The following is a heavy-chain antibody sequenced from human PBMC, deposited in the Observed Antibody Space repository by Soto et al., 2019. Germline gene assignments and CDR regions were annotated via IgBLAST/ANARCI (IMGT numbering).Heavy chain of an antibody. D-gene: IGHD4-4*01. V-gene: IGHV4-59*01. CDR2: VFYTERA. CDR1: GRSRGGYY. J-gene: IGHJ6*02. CDR3: AIDGDRRMTTNPHYYNGMDV. Sequence: PATLSITGPGPGRSRGGYYGNLIRPPPGQGAEWIGYVFYTERANYNASLKSRVSISLDTSNYQCSLKLRSVTGADTAVYYCAIDGDRRMTTNPHYYNGMDVWGPGTTVTVS.